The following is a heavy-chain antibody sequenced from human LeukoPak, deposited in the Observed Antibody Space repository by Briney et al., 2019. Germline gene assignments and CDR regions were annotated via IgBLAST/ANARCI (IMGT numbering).Heavy chain of an antibody. V-gene: IGHV4-59*01. J-gene: IGHJ4*02. D-gene: IGHD3-22*01. CDR3: ARGSMIVVEQFDY. Sequence: SETLSLTCTVSGGSISTYFWSWIRQPPGKGLEWIGYIYYSGSTNYNPSLKSRVTISLDTSKNQFSLKLSSVTAADTAVYYCARGSMIVVEQFDYWGQGTLVTVSS. CDR2: IYYSGST. CDR1: GGSISTYF.